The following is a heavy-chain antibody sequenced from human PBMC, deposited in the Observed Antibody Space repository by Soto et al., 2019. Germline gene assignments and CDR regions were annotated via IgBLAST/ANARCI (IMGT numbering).Heavy chain of an antibody. Sequence: QVQLVESGGGVVQPGRSLRLSCAASGFTFSSYGMHWVRQAPGKGLEWVAVISYDGSNKYYADSVKGRFTISRDNSKNTLYLQMNSLSAEDTAVYYCAKDLLGPGRAYGMDVW. CDR3: AKDLLGPGRAYGMDV. V-gene: IGHV3-30*18. CDR2: ISYDGSNK. D-gene: IGHD7-27*01. CDR1: GFTFSSYG. J-gene: IGHJ6*01.